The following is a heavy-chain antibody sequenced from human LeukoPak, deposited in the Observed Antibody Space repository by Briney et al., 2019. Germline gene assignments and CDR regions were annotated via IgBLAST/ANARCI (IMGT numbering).Heavy chain of an antibody. D-gene: IGHD2-2*02. CDR2: MNPNSGNT. CDR1: GYTFTSYD. J-gene: IGHJ6*03. V-gene: IGHV1-8*03. Sequence: ASVKVSCKASGYTFTSYDINWVRQATGQGLEWMGWMNPNSGNTGYAQKFQGRVTITRNTSISTAYMELSSLRSEDTAVYYCARLGCSSTSCYTDLQSYYYMDVWGKGTTVTVSS. CDR3: ARLGCSSTSCYTDLQSYYYMDV.